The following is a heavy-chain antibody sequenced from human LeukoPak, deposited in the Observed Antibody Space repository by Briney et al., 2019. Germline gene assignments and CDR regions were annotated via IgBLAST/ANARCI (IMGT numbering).Heavy chain of an antibody. CDR3: ARDRWGYSYGGD. CDR2: INQDGSEK. D-gene: IGHD5-18*01. J-gene: IGHJ4*02. V-gene: IGHV3-7*01. Sequence: GGSLRLSCAASGFTFINAWMIWVRQAPGKGLEWVANINQDGSEKFYVDSVRGRLTISRDNAKNSLYLQMNSLRAEDTAVYYCARDRWGYSYGGDWGQGTLVTVSS. CDR1: GFTFINAW.